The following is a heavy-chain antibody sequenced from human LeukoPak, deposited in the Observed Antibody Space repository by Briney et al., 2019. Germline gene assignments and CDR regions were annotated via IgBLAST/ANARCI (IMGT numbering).Heavy chain of an antibody. D-gene: IGHD4-17*01. V-gene: IGHV3-30*03. CDR1: GFTFSSYA. Sequence: GGSLRLSCAASGFTFSSYAMSWVRQAPGKGLEWVAVISYDGSNKYYADSVKGRFTISRDNSKNTLYLQMNSLRAEDTAVYYCALTTVTTGAFDIWGQGTMVTVSS. CDR3: ALTTVTTGAFDI. CDR2: ISYDGSNK. J-gene: IGHJ3*02.